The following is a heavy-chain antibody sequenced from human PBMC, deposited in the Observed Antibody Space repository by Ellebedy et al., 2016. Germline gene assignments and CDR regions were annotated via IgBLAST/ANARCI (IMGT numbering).Heavy chain of an antibody. V-gene: IGHV3-15*01. CDR1: GFTFSNAW. D-gene: IGHD5-18*01. Sequence: LSLTCAASGFTFSNAWMNWVRQAPGKGLEWVGRIRSKTDGGAADYAAPVKGRFTISRDDSKNTLYLQMNSLKTEDTAVYFCTTVYRYNYDSVWGQGTLVTVSS. J-gene: IGHJ4*02. CDR3: TTVYRYNYDSV. CDR2: IRSKTDGGAA.